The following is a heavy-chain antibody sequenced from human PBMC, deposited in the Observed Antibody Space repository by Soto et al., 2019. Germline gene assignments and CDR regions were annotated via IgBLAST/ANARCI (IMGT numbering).Heavy chain of an antibody. V-gene: IGHV4-59*01. J-gene: IGHJ4*02. CDR2: IHDSGST. Sequence: SETLSLTCTVSGASITTYYWSWVRQPPGKGLEWIGYIHDSGSTYYNPSLKSRVTLSLDTSRNQLFLQLNSVTAADTAMYYCARDPPPPDYWGQGTLVTVSS. CDR3: ARDPPPPDY. CDR1: GASITTYY.